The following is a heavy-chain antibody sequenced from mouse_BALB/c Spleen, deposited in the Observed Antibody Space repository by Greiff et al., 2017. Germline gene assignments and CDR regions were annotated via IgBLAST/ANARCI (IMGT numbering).Heavy chain of an antibody. CDR2: INSNGGST. V-gene: IGHV5-6-3*01. Sequence: EVQGVESGGVLVQPGGSLKLSCAASGFTFSSYGMSWVRQTPDKRLELVATINSNGGSTYYPDSVKGRFTISRDNAKNTLYLQMSSLKSEDTAMYYCERDREYRNDGAMDYWGQGTSVTVSS. J-gene: IGHJ4*01. CDR1: GFTFSSYG. CDR3: ERDREYRNDGAMDY. D-gene: IGHD2-14*01.